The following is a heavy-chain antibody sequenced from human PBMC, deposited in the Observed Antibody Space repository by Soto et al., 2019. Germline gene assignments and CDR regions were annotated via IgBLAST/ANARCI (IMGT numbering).Heavy chain of an antibody. V-gene: IGHV1-2*02. J-gene: IGHJ2*01. Sequence: QVQLVQSGAEVKKPGASVKVSCKASGYSFSDYYIHWVRQAPGQGLEWMGWINPNSGGTNSVQKFQGRVVMTTGTSITTAYMEVSRLSSDDTAIYYCARGEARSSGYFHWYFDLWGRGTLVTVTS. CDR1: GYSFSDYY. CDR3: ARGEARSSGYFHWYFDL. CDR2: INPNSGGT. D-gene: IGHD6-19*01.